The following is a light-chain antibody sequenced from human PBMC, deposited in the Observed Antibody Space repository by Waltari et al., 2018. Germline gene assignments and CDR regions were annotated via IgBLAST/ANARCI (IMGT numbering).Light chain of an antibody. CDR2: EVS. J-gene: IGLJ1*01. Sequence: QSALTQPASVSGSPGQSITLSCSRTDSDVVAYVLVSWYQHHPGKPPHPIIYEVSNRPSGISNRFSASKSGNTASLTISGLQAEDEADYYCSSYTTSSAPGVFGTGTRVTGL. CDR3: SSYTTSSAPGV. V-gene: IGLV2-14*01. CDR1: DSDVVAYVL.